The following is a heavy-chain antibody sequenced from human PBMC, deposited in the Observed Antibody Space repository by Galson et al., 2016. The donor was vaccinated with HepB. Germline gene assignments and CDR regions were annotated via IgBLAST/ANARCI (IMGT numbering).Heavy chain of an antibody. J-gene: IGHJ4*02. CDR3: SRGNLVTTASMAFDY. Sequence: SETLSLTCAVSGGSISNDYWWSWVRQSPGKGLEWIGEIYQTGTANYNPSFTSRATISVDKCKNQISLRLGPLTAADPSVYYCSRGNLVTTASMAFDYWGQGTLVSVSS. CDR2: IYQTGTA. CDR1: GGSISNDYW. D-gene: IGHD6-6*01. V-gene: IGHV4-4*02.